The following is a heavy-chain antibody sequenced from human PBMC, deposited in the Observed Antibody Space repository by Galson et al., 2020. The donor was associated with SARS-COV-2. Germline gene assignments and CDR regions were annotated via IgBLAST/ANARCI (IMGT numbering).Heavy chain of an antibody. V-gene: IGHV4-61*01. Sequence: SETLSLTCTVSGGSVSSGSYYWSWIRQPPGKGLEWIGYIYNSESTNYNPSLKSRVTISEDTSKNQFSLKLYSATAADTAVYYCARARTGTGLRTFDYWGQGTLVTVSS. D-gene: IGHD1-1*01. CDR3: ARARTGTGLRTFDY. CDR2: IYNSEST. J-gene: IGHJ4*02. CDR1: GGSVSSGSYY.